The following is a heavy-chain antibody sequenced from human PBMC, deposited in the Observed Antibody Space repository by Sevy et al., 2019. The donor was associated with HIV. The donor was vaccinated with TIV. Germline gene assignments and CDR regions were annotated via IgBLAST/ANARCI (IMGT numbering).Heavy chain of an antibody. D-gene: IGHD3-3*01. J-gene: IGHJ4*02. CDR2: INPNSGGT. Sequence: ASVKVSCKTSGYTFTGYYIHWVRQAPGQGLEWMGWINPNSGGTNYAQKFQGRVTVTRVTSISTAYMDLSRLGSDDTAVYYCARAILTISLDYWGQGTLVTVSS. CDR1: GYTFTGYY. V-gene: IGHV1-2*02. CDR3: ARAILTISLDY.